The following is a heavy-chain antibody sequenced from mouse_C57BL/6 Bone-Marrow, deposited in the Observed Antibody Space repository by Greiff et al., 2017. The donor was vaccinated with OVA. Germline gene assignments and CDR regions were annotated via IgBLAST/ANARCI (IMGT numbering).Heavy chain of an antibody. CDR1: GFTFSDFY. D-gene: IGHD2-3*01. V-gene: IGHV7-1*01. J-gene: IGHJ3*01. Sequence: EVKVVESGGGLVQSGRSLRLSCATSGFTFSDFYMEWVRQAPGKGLEWIAASRNKANDYTTEYSASVKGRFIVSRDTSQSILYLQMNALRAEDTAIYYCARGGWLQRFAYWGQGTLVTVSA. CDR3: ARGGWLQRFAY. CDR2: SRNKANDYTT.